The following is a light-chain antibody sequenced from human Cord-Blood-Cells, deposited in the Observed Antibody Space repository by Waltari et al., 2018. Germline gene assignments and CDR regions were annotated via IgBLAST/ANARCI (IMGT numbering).Light chain of an antibody. J-gene: IGLJ2*01. CDR3: SSYAGSNVV. Sequence: QSALTQPPSASGSPGPSVTTSCTGTSTDVGGSNHVSWYQQHPGQAPKHMIYEVSKRPSGVPDRFSGSKSGNTASLTVSGLQAEDEADYYCSSYAGSNVVFGGGTKLTVL. V-gene: IGLV2-8*01. CDR1: STDVGGSNH. CDR2: EVS.